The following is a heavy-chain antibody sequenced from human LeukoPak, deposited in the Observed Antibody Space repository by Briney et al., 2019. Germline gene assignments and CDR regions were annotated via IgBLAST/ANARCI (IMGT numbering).Heavy chain of an antibody. J-gene: IGHJ3*02. CDR3: ARASDSSGYGHDAFDI. CDR2: MNPNSGNT. D-gene: IGHD3-22*01. CDR1: GYTFTSYD. V-gene: IGHV1-8*01. Sequence: ASVKVSCKASGYTFTSYDINWVRQATGQGLEWMRWMNPNSGNTGYAQKFQGRVTMTRNTSISTAYMELSSLRSEDTAVYYCARASDSSGYGHDAFDIWGQGTMVTVSS.